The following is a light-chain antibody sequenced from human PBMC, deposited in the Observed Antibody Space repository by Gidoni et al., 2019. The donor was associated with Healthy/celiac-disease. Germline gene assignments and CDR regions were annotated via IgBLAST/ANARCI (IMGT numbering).Light chain of an antibody. CDR2: DAS. CDR3: QQRSNWPPT. CDR1: QSVSSY. J-gene: IGKJ2*01. Sequence: ELVFTQSPSTLSLSPGERATLTCRASQSVSSYLAWYQQKPGQAPRLLIYDASNRATGIPARFSGSGSGTDFTLTISSLEPEDFAVYYCQQRSNWPPTFGQXTKLEIK. V-gene: IGKV3-11*01.